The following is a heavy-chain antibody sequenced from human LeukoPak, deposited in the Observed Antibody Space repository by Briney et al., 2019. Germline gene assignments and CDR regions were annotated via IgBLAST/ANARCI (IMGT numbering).Heavy chain of an antibody. CDR2: IIPIFGTA. J-gene: IGHJ4*02. D-gene: IGHD4-11*01. V-gene: IGHV1-69*01. Sequence: ASVKVSCKASGGTFSSYAIGWVRQAPGQGLEWMGGIIPIFGTANYAQKFQGRVTITADESTSTAYMELSSLRSEDTAVYYCARDFHSNFDYWGQGTLVTVSS. CDR3: ARDFHSNFDY. CDR1: GGTFSSYA.